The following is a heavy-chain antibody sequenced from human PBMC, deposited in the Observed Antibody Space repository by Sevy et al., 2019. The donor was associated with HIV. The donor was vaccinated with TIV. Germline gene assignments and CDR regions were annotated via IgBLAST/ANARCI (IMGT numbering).Heavy chain of an antibody. CDR1: GFTFSSYW. J-gene: IGHJ6*02. Sequence: GGSLRLSCAASGFTFSSYWMHWVRQAPGKGLVWVSRINSDGSSTSYADSVKGRFTIPRDNAKNTLYLQMNSLRAEDTAVYYCARDVRIAVAGTHYYGMDVWGQGTTVTVSS. V-gene: IGHV3-74*01. D-gene: IGHD6-19*01. CDR2: INSDGSST. CDR3: ARDVRIAVAGTHYYGMDV.